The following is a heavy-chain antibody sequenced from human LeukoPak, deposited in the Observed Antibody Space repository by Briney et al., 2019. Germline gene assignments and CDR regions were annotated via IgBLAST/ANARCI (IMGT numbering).Heavy chain of an antibody. CDR1: GFTFSSYA. CDR2: INGSGGST. V-gene: IGHV3-23*01. J-gene: IGHJ5*02. D-gene: IGHD1-26*01. Sequence: GGSLRLSCAASGFTFSSYAMSWVRQAPGKGLEWVSDINGSGGSTYYADSVKGRFTISRDNSKNTLYLQMNSLGAEDTAVYYCAKKYSTGLDPWGQGTLVTVSS. CDR3: AKKYSTGLDP.